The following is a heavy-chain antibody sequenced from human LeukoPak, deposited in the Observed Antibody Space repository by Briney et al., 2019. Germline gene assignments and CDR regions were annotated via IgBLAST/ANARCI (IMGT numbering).Heavy chain of an antibody. D-gene: IGHD3-3*01. CDR1: GYTFTSYA. Sequence: ASVKVSCKASGYTFTSYAIQWVRQAPGQRLEWMGWINAGHGNTKYSQNFQGRVTITRDTSASTAYMELSSLRSEDTAVYYCARLRIRIFGVAPPDYWGQGTLVTVSS. CDR2: INAGHGNT. V-gene: IGHV1-3*01. J-gene: IGHJ4*02. CDR3: ARLRIRIFGVAPPDY.